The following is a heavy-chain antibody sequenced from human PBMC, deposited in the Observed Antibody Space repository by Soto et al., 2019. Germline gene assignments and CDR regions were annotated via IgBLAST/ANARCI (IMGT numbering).Heavy chain of an antibody. CDR2: ISSSSSYI. D-gene: IGHD5-18*01. CDR1: GFTFSSYS. V-gene: IGHV3-21*01. CDR3: ARVYSYGPRAHFDY. Sequence: GGSLRLSCAASGFTFSSYSMNWVRQAPGKGLEWVSSISSSSSYIYYADSVKGRFTITRDNAKNSLYLQMNSLRAEDTAVYYCARVYSYGPRAHFDYWGQGTLVTVSS. J-gene: IGHJ4*02.